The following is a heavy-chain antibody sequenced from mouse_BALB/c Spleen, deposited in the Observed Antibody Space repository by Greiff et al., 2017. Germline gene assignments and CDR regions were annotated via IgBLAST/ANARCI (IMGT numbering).Heavy chain of an antibody. CDR1: GYTFSSYW. CDR3: ARKGVRRDAMDY. CDR2: ILPGSGST. Sequence: VKLQESGAELMKPGASVKISCKATGYTFSSYWIEWVKQRPGHGLEWIGEILPGSGSTNYNEKFKGKATFTADTSSNTAYMQLSSLTSEDSAVYYCARKGVRRDAMDYWGQGTSVTVSS. V-gene: IGHV1-9*01. D-gene: IGHD2-14*01. J-gene: IGHJ4*01.